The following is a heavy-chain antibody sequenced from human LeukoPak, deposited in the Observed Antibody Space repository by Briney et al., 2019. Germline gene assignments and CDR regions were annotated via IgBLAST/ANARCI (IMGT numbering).Heavy chain of an antibody. CDR1: GFTFSSYG. V-gene: IGHV3-30*18. CDR3: AKGVPGIAAAGTGYFQH. Sequence: GRSLRLSCAASGFTFSSYGMHWVRQAPGKGLEWVAVISFGGSDKYYADSVKGRFTVSRDNSKNTLYLQMNSLRAEDTAVYYCAKGVPGIAAAGTGYFQHWGQGTLVTVSS. D-gene: IGHD6-13*01. CDR2: ISFGGSDK. J-gene: IGHJ1*01.